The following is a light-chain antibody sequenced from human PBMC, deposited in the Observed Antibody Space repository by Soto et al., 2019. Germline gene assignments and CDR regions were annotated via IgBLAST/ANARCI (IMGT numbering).Light chain of an antibody. CDR2: GAS. CDR1: QSVGSN. J-gene: IGKJ1*01. Sequence: IVLTQSPATLSLSHGERATLSCRASQSVGSNLAWYQQKPGQAPRLLIYGASTRVTGIPARFSGSGSGTEFTLTISSLQSEDFAVYHCQQYYNWWTFGQGTNVDI. CDR3: QQYYNWWT. V-gene: IGKV3-15*01.